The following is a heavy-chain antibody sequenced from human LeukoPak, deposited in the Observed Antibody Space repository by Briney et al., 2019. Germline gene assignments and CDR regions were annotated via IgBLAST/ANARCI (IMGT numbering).Heavy chain of an antibody. CDR2: IYSGGST. J-gene: IGHJ3*02. CDR1: GFTDSSNY. Sequence: GGSLRLSRAASGFTDSSNYMSWVRPPPAKGLEWVSVIYSGGSTYYADSVKGRFTIFRDNSKNTLYLQMNSLRAEDTAVYYCARESTKDYGDYVEFGAFDIWGQGTMVTVSS. CDR3: ARESTKDYGDYVEFGAFDI. V-gene: IGHV3-66*01. D-gene: IGHD4-17*01.